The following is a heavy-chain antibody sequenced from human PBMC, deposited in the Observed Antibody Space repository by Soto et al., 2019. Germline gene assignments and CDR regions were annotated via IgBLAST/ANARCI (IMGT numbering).Heavy chain of an antibody. CDR1: GGSISSGGYS. V-gene: IGHV4-30-2*01. Sequence: SETLSLTCAVSGGSISSGGYSWSWIRQPPGKGLEWIGYIYHSGSTYYNPSLKSRVTISVDRSKNQFSLKLSSVTAADTAVYYCARERQLETEGNWFDPWGQGTLVTVSX. J-gene: IGHJ5*02. D-gene: IGHD5-18*01. CDR3: ARERQLETEGNWFDP. CDR2: IYHSGST.